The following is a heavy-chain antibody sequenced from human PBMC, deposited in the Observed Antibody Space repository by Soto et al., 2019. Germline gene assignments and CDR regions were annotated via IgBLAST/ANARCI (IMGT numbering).Heavy chain of an antibody. D-gene: IGHD3-22*01. CDR2: IKEGEK. Sequence: GGSLRLSCAASGFTSSRFWMSWVRQGPGKGLEWVANIKEGEKYYVDSVRGRFTISRDNAKNSLYLQMNSLGVEDTAVYYCARQYFYDYSAYQHAAFDIWGQGTMVTVSS. J-gene: IGHJ3*02. V-gene: IGHV3-7*05. CDR3: ARQYFYDYSAYQHAAFDI. CDR1: GFTSSRFW.